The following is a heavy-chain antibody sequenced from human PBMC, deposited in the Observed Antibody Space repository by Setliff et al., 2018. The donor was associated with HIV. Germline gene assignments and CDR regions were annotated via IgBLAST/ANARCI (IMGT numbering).Heavy chain of an antibody. CDR3: VKGGMTNAAFNI. D-gene: IGHD3-16*01. CDR1: GFTFSDYY. V-gene: IGHV3-7*01. CDR2: INQDGSVT. J-gene: IGHJ3*02. Sequence: GGSLRLSCAASGFTFSDYYMSWIRQAPGKGLEFVANINQDGSVTNYVDSVKGRFTISRDNSKNTLYLQMNSLRLEDTALYYCVKGGMTNAAFNIWGPGTMVTVSS.